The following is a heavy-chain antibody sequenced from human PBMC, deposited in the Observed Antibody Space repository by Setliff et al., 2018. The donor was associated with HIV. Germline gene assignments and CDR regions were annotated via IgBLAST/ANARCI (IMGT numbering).Heavy chain of an antibody. CDR2: IFYSGST. V-gene: IGHV4-59*08. D-gene: IGHD3-22*01. CDR3: ARQSDSSGYFPSWYFDY. Sequence: PSETLSLTCIVSGGSISNYYWWTWVRQPPGKGLEWIGYIFYSGSTNYNPSLKSRVTISVDTSKNQFSLKLSSVTAADTAVYYCARQSDSSGYFPSWYFDYWAQGTLVTVSS. CDR1: GGSISNYYW. J-gene: IGHJ4*02.